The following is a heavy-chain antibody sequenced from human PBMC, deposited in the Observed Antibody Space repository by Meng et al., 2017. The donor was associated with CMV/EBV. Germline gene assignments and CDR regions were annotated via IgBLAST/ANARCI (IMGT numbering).Heavy chain of an antibody. CDR1: GFTFSSYS. J-gene: IGHJ4*02. D-gene: IGHD3-3*01. CDR3: ARVGTRFLEWLS. CDR2: ISSSSSYI. Sequence: GESLKISCAASGFTFSSYSMNWVRQAPGKGLEWVSSISSSSSYIYYADSVKGRFTISRDNAKNSLYLQMNSLRAEDTAMYYCARVGTRFLEWLSRGQGTLVTVSS. V-gene: IGHV3-21*01.